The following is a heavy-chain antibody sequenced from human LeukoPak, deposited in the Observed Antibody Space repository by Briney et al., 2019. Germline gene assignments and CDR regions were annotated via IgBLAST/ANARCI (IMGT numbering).Heavy chain of an antibody. J-gene: IGHJ4*02. D-gene: IGHD4-17*01. CDR3: ARDYGDYGGPLEY. V-gene: IGHV1-46*01. CDR2: INPSGGST. Sequence: RRASVKVSCKAFGYTFTDYGISWVRQAPGQGLEWMGIINPSGGSTSYAQKFQGRVTMTRDMSTSTVYMELSSLRSEDTAAYYCARDYGDYGGPLEYWGQGTLVTVSS. CDR1: GYTFTDYG.